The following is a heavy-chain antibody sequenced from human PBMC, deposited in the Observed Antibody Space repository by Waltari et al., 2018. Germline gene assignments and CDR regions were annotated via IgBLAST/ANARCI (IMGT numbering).Heavy chain of an antibody. CDR1: GFSVDDYA. CDR3: VKDRGLYSSSSGLDY. D-gene: IGHD6-6*01. CDR2: ISWKSGST. V-gene: IGHV3-9*01. Sequence: EVQLVEAGGGLVQPGRSLRLSCAASGFSVDDYAMTWVRQAPGKGLEWVSGISWKSGSTAYADSVEGRFTISRDNAKNSLYLQMHSLRPEDTALYYCVKDRGLYSSSSGLDYWGQGTLVTVSS. J-gene: IGHJ4*02.